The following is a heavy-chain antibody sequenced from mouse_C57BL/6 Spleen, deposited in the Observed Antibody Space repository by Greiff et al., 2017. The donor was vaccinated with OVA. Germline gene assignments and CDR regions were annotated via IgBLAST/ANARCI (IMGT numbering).Heavy chain of an antibody. V-gene: IGHV1-54*01. CDR2: INPGSGGT. Sequence: VQRVESGAELVRPGTSVKVSCKASGYAFTNYLIEWVKQRPGQGLEWIGVINPGSGGTNYNEKFKGKATLTADKSSSTAYMQLSSLTSEDSAVYVCARSYSNLGYYAMDYWGQGTSVTVSS. CDR1: GYAFTNYL. CDR3: ARSYSNLGYYAMDY. J-gene: IGHJ4*01. D-gene: IGHD2-5*01.